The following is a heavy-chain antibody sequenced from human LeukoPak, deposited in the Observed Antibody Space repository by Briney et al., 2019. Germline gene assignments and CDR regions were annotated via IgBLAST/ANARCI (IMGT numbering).Heavy chain of an antibody. J-gene: IGHJ5*02. D-gene: IGHD3-10*01. Sequence: GGSLRLSCAASGFTFSSYEMNWVRQAPGKGLEWVSYISSSGSTIYYADSVKGRFTISRDNAKNSLYLRMNSLRAEDTAVYYCARVASAWSNYYGSAAFDHWGQGTLVTVSS. CDR1: GFTFSSYE. CDR2: ISSSGSTI. V-gene: IGHV3-48*03. CDR3: ARVASAWSNYYGSAAFDH.